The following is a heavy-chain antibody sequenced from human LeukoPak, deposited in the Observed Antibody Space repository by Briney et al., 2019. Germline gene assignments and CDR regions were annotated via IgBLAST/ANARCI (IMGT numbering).Heavy chain of an antibody. D-gene: IGHD3-10*01. Sequence: PGRSLRLSCAASGFPVSSYPVHWVPQSPGKGLEWVAVISYDGSNKYYADSVKGRFTISRDNSKNTLYLQMNSLRAEDTAVYYCARDRATGSWDYYYGMDVWGQGTTVTVSS. CDR2: ISYDGSNK. CDR3: ARDRATGSWDYYYGMDV. CDR1: GFPVSSYP. V-gene: IGHV3-30*04. J-gene: IGHJ6*02.